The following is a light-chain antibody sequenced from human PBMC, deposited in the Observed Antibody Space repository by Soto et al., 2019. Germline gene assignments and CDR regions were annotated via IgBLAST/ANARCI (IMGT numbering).Light chain of an antibody. CDR3: QQTRDFPLT. CDR1: QGISRW. V-gene: IGKV1-12*01. CDR2: AAS. J-gene: IGKJ4*01. Sequence: DIQMTQSPSAMSASVGDRVTITCRASQGISRWLAWYQQKPGKAPRLLIYAASSLQNGVPPRFSGTYSGTDFSLTISSLQPGDSATYFCQQTRDFPLTFGGGTKVDIK.